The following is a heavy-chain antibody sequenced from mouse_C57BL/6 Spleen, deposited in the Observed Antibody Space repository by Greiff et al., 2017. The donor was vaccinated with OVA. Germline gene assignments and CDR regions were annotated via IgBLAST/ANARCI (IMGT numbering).Heavy chain of an antibody. V-gene: IGHV3-6*01. Sequence: EVHLVESGPGLVKPSQSLSLTCSVTGYSITSGYYWNWIRQFPGNKLEWMGYISYDGSNNYNPSLKNRISITRDTSKNQFFLKLNSVTTEDTATYYCARDSEDYFDYWGQGTTLTVSS. CDR2: ISYDGSN. CDR3: ARDSEDYFDY. J-gene: IGHJ2*01. CDR1: GYSITSGYY.